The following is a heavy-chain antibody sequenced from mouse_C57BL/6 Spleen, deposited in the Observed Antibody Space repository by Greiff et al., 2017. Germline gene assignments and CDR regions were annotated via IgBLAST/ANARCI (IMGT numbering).Heavy chain of an antibody. J-gene: IGHJ4*01. CDR1: GYTFTSYT. D-gene: IGHD1-1*01. CDR2: INPSSGYT. CDR3: ARSVTTVVATYYYAMDY. Sequence: VQLQQSGAELARPGASVKMSCKASGYTFTSYTMHWVKQRPGQGLEWIGYINPSSGYTTYNQKLKDKATLTADKSSSTAYLQLRSLTSEDSAVYYCARSVTTVVATYYYAMDYWGHGTSVTVSS. V-gene: IGHV1-4*01.